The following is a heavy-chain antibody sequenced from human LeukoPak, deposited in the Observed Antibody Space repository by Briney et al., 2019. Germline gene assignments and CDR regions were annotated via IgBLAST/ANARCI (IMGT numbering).Heavy chain of an antibody. CDR1: GYRFTSYW. D-gene: IGHD2-15*01. V-gene: IGHV5-10-1*01. CDR3: ARHYCSGGSCYRYFDY. J-gene: IGHJ4*02. Sequence: KNGESLKISCKGSGYRFTSYWISWVRQMPGKGLEWMGRIDPSDSYTNYSPSFQGHVTISADKSISTAYLQWSSLKASDTAMYYCARHYCSGGSCYRYFDYWGQGTLATVSS. CDR2: IDPSDSYT.